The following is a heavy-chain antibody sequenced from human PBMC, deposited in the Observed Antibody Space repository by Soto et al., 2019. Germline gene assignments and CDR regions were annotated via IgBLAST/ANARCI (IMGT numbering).Heavy chain of an antibody. CDR2: ISAHNGNT. V-gene: IGHV1-18*01. D-gene: IGHD1-1*01. CDR1: GYTFTSYG. J-gene: IGHJ4*02. CDR3: ARGRYGDY. Sequence: QVHLVQSGAEVKKPGASVKVSCKASGYTFTSYGITWVRQAPGQGLEWMGWISAHNGNTDYAQKLQGRVIVTRDTSTGTAYRELRSLRSDDTAVYYFARGRYGDYWGQGALVTGSS.